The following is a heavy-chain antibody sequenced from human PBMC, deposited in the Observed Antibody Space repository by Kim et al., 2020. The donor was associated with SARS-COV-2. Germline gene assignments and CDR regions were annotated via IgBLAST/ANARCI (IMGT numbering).Heavy chain of an antibody. CDR3: ARKGSPVTIPST. D-gene: IGHD4-17*01. CDR1: GGSISSYY. CDR2: IYYSGST. V-gene: IGHV4-59*08. Sequence: SETLSFTCTVSGGSISSYYWSWIRQPPGKGLEWIGNIYYSGSTNYNPSLKSRVTISVDTSKNQFSLRLSSVTAADTAVYYCARKGSPVTIPSTWGPGTL. J-gene: IGHJ5*02.